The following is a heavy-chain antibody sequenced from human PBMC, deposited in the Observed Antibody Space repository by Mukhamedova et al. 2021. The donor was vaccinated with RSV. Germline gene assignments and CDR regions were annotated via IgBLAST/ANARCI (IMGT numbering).Heavy chain of an antibody. CDR3: ARDPYYDSSGYYWDS. D-gene: IGHD3-22*01. J-gene: IGHJ4*02. CDR2: ISYDGSNR. V-gene: IGHV3-30*03. Sequence: VRQAPGTGLEWVAVISYDGSNRYYADSVKGRFTISRDNSKNMLYVQMNSLRPEDTAVYYCARDPYYDSSGYYWDSWGQGTLVTV.